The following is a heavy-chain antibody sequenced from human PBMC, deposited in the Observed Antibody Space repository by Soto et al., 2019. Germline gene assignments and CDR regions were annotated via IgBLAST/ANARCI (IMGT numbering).Heavy chain of an antibody. CDR2: ISGSGGST. Sequence: EVQLLESGGGLVQPGGSLRLSCAASGFTFSRYAMSWVRQAPGKGLELVSAISGSGGSTYYADSVKGRFTISRDNSKNMRYLQMNSLRAEDTAVYDCAKASPRMSMAAPSDPWGKGTLVTVSS. J-gene: IGHJ5*02. V-gene: IGHV3-23*01. CDR1: GFTFSRYA. CDR3: AKASPRMSMAAPSDP. D-gene: IGHD6-6*01.